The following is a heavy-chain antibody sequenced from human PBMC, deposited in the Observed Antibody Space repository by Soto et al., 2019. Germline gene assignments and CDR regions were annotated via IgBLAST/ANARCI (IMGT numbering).Heavy chain of an antibody. J-gene: IGHJ5*02. Sequence: AAQVNVSCKASGYTITTHSIHWVRQAPGQRLEWMGWINTDNGKTRDSQRFQDRVTLTRDTSANTAYMELSSLTSEDTAVYYCARAGNCTSNTFFSCWLAPWGQRTLVTVS. D-gene: IGHD1-1*01. CDR1: GYTITTHS. CDR2: INTDNGKT. V-gene: IGHV1-3*04. CDR3: ARAGNCTSNTFFSCWLAP.